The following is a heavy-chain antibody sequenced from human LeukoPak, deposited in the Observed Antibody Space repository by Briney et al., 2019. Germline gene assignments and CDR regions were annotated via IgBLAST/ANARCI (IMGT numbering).Heavy chain of an antibody. CDR1: GFSFSNAW. CDR2: IKSKTDGGTT. V-gene: IGHV3-15*01. Sequence: PGGSLRLSCAASGFSFSNAWMSWVRQAPGKGLEWVGRIKSKTDGGTTDYAAPVKARFTISRDDSKNTLFLQMNSLKTEDTAVYYCTTDTRIVGAIGFDYWGQGTLVTVSS. CDR3: TTDTRIVGAIGFDY. D-gene: IGHD1-26*01. J-gene: IGHJ4*02.